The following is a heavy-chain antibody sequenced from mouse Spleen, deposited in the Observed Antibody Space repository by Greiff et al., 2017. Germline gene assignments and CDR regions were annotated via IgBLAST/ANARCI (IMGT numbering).Heavy chain of an antibody. CDR2: INPSNGRT. D-gene: IGHD3-3*01. CDR3: ARTGRGVFDY. Sequence: QVQLQQSGAELVKPGASVKLSCKASGYTFTSYWMHWVKQRPGQGLEWIGEINPSNGRTNYNEKFKSKATLTVDKSSSTAYMQLSSLTSEDSAVYYCARTGRGVFDYWGQGTTLTVSS. V-gene: IGHV1S81*02. J-gene: IGHJ2*01. CDR1: GYTFTSYW.